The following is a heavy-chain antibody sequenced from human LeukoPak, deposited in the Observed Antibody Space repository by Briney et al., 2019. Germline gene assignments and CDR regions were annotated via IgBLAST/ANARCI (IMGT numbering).Heavy chain of an antibody. D-gene: IGHD5-18*01. CDR2: ISSSSSYI. Sequence: PGGSLRLSCAASGFTFSSYSMNWVRQAPGKGLEWVSSISSSSSYIYYADSVKGRFTISRDNAKNSLYLQMNSLRAKDTAVYYCARSNTAMAPNYYYYGMDVWGQGTTVTVSS. CDR1: GFTFSSYS. J-gene: IGHJ6*02. CDR3: ARSNTAMAPNYYYYGMDV. V-gene: IGHV3-21*01.